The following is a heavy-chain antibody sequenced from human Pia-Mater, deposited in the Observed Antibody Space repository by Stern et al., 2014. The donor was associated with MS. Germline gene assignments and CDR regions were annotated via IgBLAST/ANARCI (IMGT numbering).Heavy chain of an antibody. CDR1: GYSFTSYW. D-gene: IGHD3-10*01. J-gene: IGHJ5*02. Sequence: EVQLVESGAEVKNPGESLKISCKGSGYSFTSYWIGWGRQRPGKGLEWMGIIYPGDPDTRSSPSFQGQVTISADKSISTAYLQWSSLKASDTAMYYCARRLYYYAPFDPWGQGTLVTVSS. CDR3: ARRLYYYAPFDP. CDR2: IYPGDPDT. V-gene: IGHV5-51*01.